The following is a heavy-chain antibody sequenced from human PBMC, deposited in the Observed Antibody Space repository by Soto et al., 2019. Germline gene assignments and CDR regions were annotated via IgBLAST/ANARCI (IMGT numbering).Heavy chain of an antibody. J-gene: IGHJ5*02. Sequence: QVQLVQSGAEVKKPGSSVKVSCKASGGTFSSYTISWVRQAPGQGLEWMGRIIPILGIANYAQKFQGRVTITEDKSTSTAYMELSSLRSEDTAVYYCARDCSSTSCYAYPWGQGTLVTVSS. CDR1: GGTFSSYT. D-gene: IGHD2-2*01. CDR2: IIPILGIA. CDR3: ARDCSSTSCYAYP. V-gene: IGHV1-69*08.